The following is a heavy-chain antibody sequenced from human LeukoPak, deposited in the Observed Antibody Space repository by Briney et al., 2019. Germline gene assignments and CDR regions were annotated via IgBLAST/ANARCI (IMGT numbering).Heavy chain of an antibody. D-gene: IGHD2-15*01. CDR1: GGSISSSSYY. J-gene: IGHJ6*03. Sequence: SETLSLTCTVSGGSISSSSYYWGWIRQPPGKGLEWIGSIYYSGSTYYNPSLKSRVTISVDTSKNQFSLKLSSVTAADTAVYYCARTHPSGYCSGGSCPSREDYYYYMDVWGKGTTVTVSS. CDR3: ARTHPSGYCSGGSCPSREDYYYYMDV. V-gene: IGHV4-39*07. CDR2: IYYSGST.